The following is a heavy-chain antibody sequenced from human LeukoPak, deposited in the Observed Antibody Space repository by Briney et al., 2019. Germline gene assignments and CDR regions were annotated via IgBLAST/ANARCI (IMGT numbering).Heavy chain of an antibody. CDR1: GGSISSYY. D-gene: IGHD6-19*01. V-gene: IGHV4-59*01. J-gene: IGHJ4*02. CDR3: ASLSITGWLY. CDR2: IYYSGST. Sequence: PSETLSLTCTVSGGSISSYYWSWIRQPPGKGLEWIGYIYYSGSTNYNPSLKSRVTISVDTSKNQFSLKLSSVTAADTAVYYCASLSITGWLYWGQGTLVTVS.